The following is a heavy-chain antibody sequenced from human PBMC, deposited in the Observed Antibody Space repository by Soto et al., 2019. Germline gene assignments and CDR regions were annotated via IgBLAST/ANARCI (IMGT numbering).Heavy chain of an antibody. Sequence: SVKVSCKASGGTFSRNTISWVRPAPAQGLEWMGGIMPIFGSANYAQKFQGRVTITADENTRTVYMELSRLRSEDTAVYYCARQFDSDTAGYYYAYWGQGTRVTVSS. D-gene: IGHD3-22*01. CDR2: IMPIFGSA. V-gene: IGHV1-69*13. CDR1: GGTFSRNT. J-gene: IGHJ4*02. CDR3: ARQFDSDTAGYYYAY.